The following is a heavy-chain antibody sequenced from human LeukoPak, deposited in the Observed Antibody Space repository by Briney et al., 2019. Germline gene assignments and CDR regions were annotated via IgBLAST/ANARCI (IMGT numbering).Heavy chain of an antibody. CDR1: GYTFTSYG. J-gene: IGHJ4*02. Sequence: ASVKVSCKASGYTFTSYGISWVRQAPGQGLEWMGWISAYNGNTIYAQKLQGRVTMTTDTSTSTAYMELRSLRSDDTAVYYCARDPDYYGSGSYKDYWGQGTLVTVSS. D-gene: IGHD3-10*01. CDR2: ISAYNGNT. CDR3: ARDPDYYGSGSYKDY. V-gene: IGHV1-18*01.